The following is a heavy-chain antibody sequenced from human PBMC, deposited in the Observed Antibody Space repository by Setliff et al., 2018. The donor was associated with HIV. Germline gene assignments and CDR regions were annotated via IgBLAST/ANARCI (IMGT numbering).Heavy chain of an antibody. D-gene: IGHD1-26*01. CDR3: ARGHMSVGAWVGATSRGLFQH. CDR1: GYTFITYY. CDR2: INPSGGST. V-gene: IGHV1-46*01. J-gene: IGHJ1*01. Sequence: ASVKVSCKASGYTFITYYMHWVRQAPGQGLEWMGIINPSGGSTNYAQKFQGRVTMTRDTSTSTVYMELSSLRSEATAVYYCARGHMSVGAWVGATSRGLFQHWGQGTLVTVSS.